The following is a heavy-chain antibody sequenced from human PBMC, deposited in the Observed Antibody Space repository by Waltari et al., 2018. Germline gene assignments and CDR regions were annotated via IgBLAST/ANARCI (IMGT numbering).Heavy chain of an antibody. Sequence: EVQLVESGGGLVQPGGSLRLSCAASGFTFSRYWMTWVRQAPGKGLEWVANIKQDGSEKNYVDSVRGRFTISRDNAKNSLYLQMNSLRAEDTAVYYCARELTTVKSRFDPWGQGTLVTVSS. V-gene: IGHV3-7*01. D-gene: IGHD4-17*01. CDR1: GFTFSRYW. CDR2: IKQDGSEK. J-gene: IGHJ5*02. CDR3: ARELTTVKSRFDP.